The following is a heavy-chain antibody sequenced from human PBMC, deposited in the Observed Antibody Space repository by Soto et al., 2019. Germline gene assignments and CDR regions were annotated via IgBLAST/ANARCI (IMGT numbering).Heavy chain of an antibody. CDR1: GGSFSGYY. V-gene: IGHV4-34*01. CDR3: ARGGYYFWSGPKYFQP. Sequence: QVQLQQWGAGLLKPSETLSLTCAVYGGSFSGYYWCWIRQPPGKGLAWIGEINHCGSTNYNPSLKRRVTISVATPRNQLYLKLSSVTAEDTAGYYCARGGYYFWSGPKYFQPLGQGTLVTVSS. J-gene: IGHJ1*01. CDR2: INHCGST. D-gene: IGHD3-3*01.